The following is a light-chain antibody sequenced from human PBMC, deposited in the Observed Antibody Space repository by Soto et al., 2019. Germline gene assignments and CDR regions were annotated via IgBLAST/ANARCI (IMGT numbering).Light chain of an antibody. CDR1: QSVSSY. J-gene: IGKJ5*01. V-gene: IGKV1-39*01. Sequence: DIQMTDSPSTLSASVCDRVTITCRASQSVSSYLNWYQQKPGKAPRLLIYAASHLQTGVPSRFRGTGSATHFTLTISSLQPEDFATYYCQQSYRAVTFGQGTRLEIK. CDR2: AAS. CDR3: QQSYRAVT.